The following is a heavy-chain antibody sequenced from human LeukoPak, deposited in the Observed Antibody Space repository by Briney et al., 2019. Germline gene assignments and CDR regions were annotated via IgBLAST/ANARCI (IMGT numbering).Heavy chain of an antibody. V-gene: IGHV1-2*02. Sequence: ASVKVSCKASGYTFTGYYMHWVRQAPGQGLEWMGWINPNSGDTNYAQKLQGRVTMTTDTSTNTAYMELRSLRSDDTAVYYCARVDLGYGSGSYNLYFDYWGQGTLVTVSS. CDR3: ARVDLGYGSGSYNLYFDY. D-gene: IGHD3-10*01. J-gene: IGHJ4*02. CDR1: GYTFTGYY. CDR2: INPNSGDT.